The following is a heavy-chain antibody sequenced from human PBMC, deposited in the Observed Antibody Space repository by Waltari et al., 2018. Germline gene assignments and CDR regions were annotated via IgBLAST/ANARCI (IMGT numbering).Heavy chain of an antibody. CDR3: ARGTNFWYFDL. CDR1: GGSFSGYY. J-gene: IGHJ2*01. CDR2: INHSGST. D-gene: IGHD2-8*01. V-gene: IGHV4-34*01. Sequence: QVQLQQWGAGLLKPSETLSLTCAVYGGSFSGYYWSWIRQPPGKGLEWIGEINHSGSTNYNPSLKSRVTISVDTSKNQFSLKLSSVTAADTAVYYCARGTNFWYFDLWGRGTLVTVSS.